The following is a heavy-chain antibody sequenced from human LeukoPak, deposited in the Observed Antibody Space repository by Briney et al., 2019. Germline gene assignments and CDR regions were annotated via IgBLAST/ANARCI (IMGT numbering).Heavy chain of an antibody. Sequence: GGSLRLSCAASGFTFSSYSMNWVRQAPGKGLEWVSSISSSSSYIYYADSVKGRFTISRDNAKNSLYLQMNSLRAEDTVVYYCARMRDIVVVPAYGYYMDVWGKGTTVTVSS. D-gene: IGHD2-2*01. CDR1: GFTFSSYS. J-gene: IGHJ6*03. CDR3: ARMRDIVVVPAYGYYMDV. V-gene: IGHV3-21*01. CDR2: ISSSSSYI.